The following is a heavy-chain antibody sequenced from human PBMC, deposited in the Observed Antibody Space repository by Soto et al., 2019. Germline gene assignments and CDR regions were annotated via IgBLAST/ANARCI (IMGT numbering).Heavy chain of an antibody. J-gene: IGHJ4*02. CDR2: IAHDESKE. Sequence: QVQLVESGGGVVQPGGSLRLSCSASGFSFNIYTMHWVRQAPGKGLEWVAVIAHDESKEHYADSVRGRFTVSRDNSKNTVSLHMNSLRTGDTAVYYCARELTLYGVALDYWGQGTLVTVSS. V-gene: IGHV3-30*03. D-gene: IGHD3-3*01. CDR1: GFSFNIYT. CDR3: ARELTLYGVALDY.